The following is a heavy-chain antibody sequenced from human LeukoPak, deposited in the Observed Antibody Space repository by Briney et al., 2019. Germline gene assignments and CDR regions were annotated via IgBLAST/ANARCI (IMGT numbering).Heavy chain of an antibody. D-gene: IGHD2-2*03. J-gene: IGHJ6*02. CDR3: ATFGYCSSTSCQADIYYYYGMDV. CDR2: ISSSSSYI. V-gene: IGHV3-21*01. CDR1: GFTFSSYS. Sequence: GGSLRLSCAASGFTFSSYSMNWVRQAPGKGLEWVSSISSSSSYIYYADSVKGRFTISRDNAKNSLYLQMNSLRAEGTAVYYCATFGYCSSTSCQADIYYYYGMDVWGQGTTVTVSS.